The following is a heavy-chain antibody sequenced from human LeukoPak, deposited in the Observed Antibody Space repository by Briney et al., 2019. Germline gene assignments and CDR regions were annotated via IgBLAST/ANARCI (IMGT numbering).Heavy chain of an antibody. Sequence: PGRSLRLSCAASGFTFSSYAMHWVRQAPGKGLEWVAVISYDGSNKYYADSVKGRFTISRDNSKNTLYLQMNSLRAEDTAVYYCARDWHCGGDCDPHFDYWGQGTPVTVSS. V-gene: IGHV3-30-3*01. D-gene: IGHD2-21*02. CDR3: ARDWHCGGDCDPHFDY. CDR2: ISYDGSNK. J-gene: IGHJ4*02. CDR1: GFTFSSYA.